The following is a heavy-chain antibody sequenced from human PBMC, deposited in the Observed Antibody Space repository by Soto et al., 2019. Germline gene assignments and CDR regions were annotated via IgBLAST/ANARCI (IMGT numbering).Heavy chain of an antibody. V-gene: IGHV3-72*01. D-gene: IGHD3-22*01. CDR2: SRDKPQGYST. Sequence: GGCMKLASAGSGFTLSDHYIDWVRQAPGKGLEWVGRSRDKPQGYSTAYAASVKGRFTTSRDESKNSAYLQMNSLKTEDTAVYYCVRATYFSDSSGYTRCLDYWGQGTLVTVSS. CDR3: VRATYFSDSSGYTRCLDY. J-gene: IGHJ4*02. CDR1: GFTLSDHY.